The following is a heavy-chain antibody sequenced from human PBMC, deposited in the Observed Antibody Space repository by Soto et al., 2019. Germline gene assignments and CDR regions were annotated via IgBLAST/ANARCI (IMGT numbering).Heavy chain of an antibody. J-gene: IGHJ4*02. CDR2: INHSGST. CDR1: GGAFSGYY. D-gene: IGHD2-2*02. V-gene: IGHV4-34*01. Sequence: PSETLSLTCAVYGGAFSGYYWSWIRKPPGKGLEWIGEINHSGSTNYNPSLKSRVTISVDTSKNQFSLKLSSVTAADTAVYYCARAHLKYQLLYPLFDYWGQGTLVTVSS. CDR3: ARAHLKYQLLYPLFDY.